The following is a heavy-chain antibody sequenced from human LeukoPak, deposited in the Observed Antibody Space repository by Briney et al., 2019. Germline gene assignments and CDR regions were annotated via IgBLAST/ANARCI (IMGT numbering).Heavy chain of an antibody. Sequence: ASVKVSCKASGYTFTSYYMHWVRQAPGQGLEWMGIINPSGGSTSYAQKFQGRVTMTRDTSASTVYMELSSLRSEDTAVYYCASGLTTVNYYYYYMDVWGKGTTVTISS. CDR3: ASGLTTVNYYYYYMDV. CDR1: GYTFTSYY. V-gene: IGHV1-46*01. D-gene: IGHD4-17*01. CDR2: INPSGGST. J-gene: IGHJ6*03.